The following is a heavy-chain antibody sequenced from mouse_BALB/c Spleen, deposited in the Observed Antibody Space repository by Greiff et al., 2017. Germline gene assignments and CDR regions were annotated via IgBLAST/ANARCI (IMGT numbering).Heavy chain of an antibody. CDR2: INSNGGST. Sequence: LMESGGGLVQPGGSLKLSCAASGFTFSSYGMSWVRQTPDKRLELVATINSNGGSTYYPDSVKGRFTISRDNAKNTLYLQMSSLKSEDTAMYYCAREGYYGSDAMDYWGQGTSVTVSS. D-gene: IGHD1-1*01. V-gene: IGHV5-6-3*01. CDR3: AREGYYGSDAMDY. J-gene: IGHJ4*01. CDR1: GFTFSSYG.